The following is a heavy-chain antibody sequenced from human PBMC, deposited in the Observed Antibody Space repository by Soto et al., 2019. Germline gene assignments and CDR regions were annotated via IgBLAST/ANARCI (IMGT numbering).Heavy chain of an antibody. CDR3: AKPRGYYDSSGYPTPDY. CDR2: ISSSSGTI. J-gene: IGHJ4*02. V-gene: IGHV3-48*01. D-gene: IGHD3-22*01. CDR1: GFTFSGYN. Sequence: GGSLRLSCAASGFTFSGYNMNWVRQAPGKGLEWVSYISSSSGTIYYADSVKGRFTISRDNAKNSLYLQMNSLRAEDTAVYYCAKPRGYYDSSGYPTPDYWGQGTLVTSPQ.